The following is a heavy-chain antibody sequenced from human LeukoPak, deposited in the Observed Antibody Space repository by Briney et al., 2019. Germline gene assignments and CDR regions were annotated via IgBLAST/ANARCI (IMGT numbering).Heavy chain of an antibody. Sequence: PSETLSLTCTVSGGSIRSSYYYWGWIRQPPGKGLEWIGSIYDSGSTYYNPSLKSRVTISVDTSKNQFSLKLNSVTAADTAVYYCAREGYSYGPFDYWGQGTLVTVSS. J-gene: IGHJ4*02. D-gene: IGHD5-18*01. CDR1: GGSIRSSYYY. V-gene: IGHV4-39*02. CDR3: AREGYSYGPFDY. CDR2: IYDSGST.